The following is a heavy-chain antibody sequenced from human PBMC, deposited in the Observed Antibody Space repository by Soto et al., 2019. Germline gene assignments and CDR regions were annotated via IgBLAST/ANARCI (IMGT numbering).Heavy chain of an antibody. D-gene: IGHD3-10*01. CDR1: GGSVSSGSYY. V-gene: IGHV4-61*01. CDR3: ARGSAYYYGSGSLDY. Sequence: SETLSLTCTVSGGSVSSGSYYWSWIRQPPGKGLEWIGYIYYSGSTNYNPSLKSRVTISVDTSKNQFSLKLSSVTAADTAVYYCARGSAYYYGSGSLDYWGQGTLVTVSS. J-gene: IGHJ4*02. CDR2: IYYSGST.